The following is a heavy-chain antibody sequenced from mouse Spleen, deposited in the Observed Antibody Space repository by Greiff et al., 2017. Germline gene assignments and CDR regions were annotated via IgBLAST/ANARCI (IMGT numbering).Heavy chain of an antibody. D-gene: IGHD2-4*01. CDR3: ASYDYDVYYFDY. V-gene: IGHV7-3*01. CDR2: IRNRTDGYTT. Sequence: EVQGVESGGGLVQPGGSLSLSCAASGFTFTDYYMSWVRQPPGKALEWLAFIRNRTDGYTTEYSASVKGRFTISRDNSQSILYLQMNALRTEDSATYYCASYDYDVYYFDYWGQGTTLTVSS. J-gene: IGHJ2*01. CDR1: GFTFTDYY.